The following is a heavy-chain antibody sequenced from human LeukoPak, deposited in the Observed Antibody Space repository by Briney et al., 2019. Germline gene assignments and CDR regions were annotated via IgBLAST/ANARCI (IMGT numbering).Heavy chain of an antibody. CDR3: AKDPLEYYYRVNYFDY. CDR2: INSDGINT. CDR1: GFTFSNYW. Sequence: GGSLRLSCAASGFTFSNYWMHWVRHAPGKGLVWVSRINSDGINTSYADSVKGRFTISRDNAKNTLNLQMNSLRAEDTAVYYCAKDPLEYYYRVNYFDYWGQGTLVTVSS. D-gene: IGHD3-10*01. J-gene: IGHJ4*02. V-gene: IGHV3-74*01.